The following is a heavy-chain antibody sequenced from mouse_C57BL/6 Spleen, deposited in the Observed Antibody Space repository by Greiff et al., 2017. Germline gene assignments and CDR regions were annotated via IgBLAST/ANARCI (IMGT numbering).Heavy chain of an antibody. CDR3: ARGTTVVAKSYFDY. CDR2: IYPGDGDT. D-gene: IGHD1-1*01. V-gene: IGHV1-82*01. CDR1: GYAFSSSW. Sequence: VQLQQSGPELVKPGASVKISCKASGYAFSSSWMNWVKQRPGKGLEWIGRIYPGDGDTNYNGKFKGKATLTADKSSSTAYMQLSSLTSEDSAVYFCARGTTVVAKSYFDYWGQGTTLTVSS. J-gene: IGHJ2*01.